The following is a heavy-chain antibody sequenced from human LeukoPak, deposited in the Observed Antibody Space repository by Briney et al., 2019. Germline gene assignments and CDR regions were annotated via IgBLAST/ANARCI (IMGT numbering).Heavy chain of an antibody. D-gene: IGHD5-18*01. CDR1: GFIVGDTH. J-gene: IGHJ6*03. CDR3: ARLQGYSLGYQYFYYMDV. V-gene: IGHV3-53*01. CDR2: VYSGITT. Sequence: GGSLRLSCAGSGFIVGDTHMTWVRQAPGKGLEWVSLVYSGITTHYADSVKGRFSISRDHSNNILYLQMNARRAEDTAVYYCARLQGYSLGYQYFYYMDVWGTGTTVTVSS.